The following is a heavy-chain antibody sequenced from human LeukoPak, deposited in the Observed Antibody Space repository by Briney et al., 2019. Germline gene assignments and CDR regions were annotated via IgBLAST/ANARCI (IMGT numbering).Heavy chain of an antibody. D-gene: IGHD3-10*01. CDR1: GFTFSSYA. CDR3: ARDAPWTYYYGSGATYYFDY. J-gene: IGHJ4*02. Sequence: GGSLRLSCAASGFTFSSYAMSWVRQAPGKGLEWVSYISSSGSTIYYADSVKGRFTISRDNAKNSLYLQMNSLRAEDTAVYYCARDAPWTYYYGSGATYYFDYWGQGTLVTVSS. V-gene: IGHV3-48*03. CDR2: ISSSGSTI.